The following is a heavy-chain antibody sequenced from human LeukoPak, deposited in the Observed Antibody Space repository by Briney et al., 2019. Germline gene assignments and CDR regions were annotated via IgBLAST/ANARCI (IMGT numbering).Heavy chain of an antibody. CDR3: AKERWFGESPDYGMDV. V-gene: IGHV3-7*05. CDR1: GFTFGSNW. Sequence: GGSLRLSCAASGFTFGSNWLSWARKVQGKGLDGVATKRHDGSEKYFVDSVKGRFTISRDNAKNSLYLQMNSLRAEDTAVYYCAKERWFGESPDYGMDVWGQGTTVTVSS. D-gene: IGHD3-10*01. J-gene: IGHJ6*02. CDR2: KRHDGSEK.